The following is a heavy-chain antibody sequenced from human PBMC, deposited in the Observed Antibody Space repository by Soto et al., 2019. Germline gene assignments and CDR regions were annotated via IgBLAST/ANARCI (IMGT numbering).Heavy chain of an antibody. CDR2: ISWNSGSI. CDR3: AKGHDFWSGYSTFDY. V-gene: IGHV3-9*01. D-gene: IGHD3-3*01. Sequence: PGGSLRLSCAASGFTFNDYAMHWVRKAPGKGLEWVSGISWNSGSIGYADSVKGRLTISRDNAKNSLYLQMNSLRAEDTALYYCAKGHDFWSGYSTFDYWGQGTLVTVSS. CDR1: GFTFNDYA. J-gene: IGHJ4*02.